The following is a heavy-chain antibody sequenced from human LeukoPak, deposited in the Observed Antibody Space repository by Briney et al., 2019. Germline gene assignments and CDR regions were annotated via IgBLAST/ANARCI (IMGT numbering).Heavy chain of an antibody. CDR2: IYYSGNT. CDR1: GGSISSGGYY. CDR3: ARDDYGDSRGAFDI. V-gene: IGHV4-31*03. Sequence: KASETLSLTCTVSGGSISSGGYYWSWIRQHPGKGLEWIGYIYYSGNTYYNPSLKSRVTISVDTSKNQFSLKLSSVTAADTAVYYCARDDYGDSRGAFDIWGQGTMVTVSS. J-gene: IGHJ3*02. D-gene: IGHD4-17*01.